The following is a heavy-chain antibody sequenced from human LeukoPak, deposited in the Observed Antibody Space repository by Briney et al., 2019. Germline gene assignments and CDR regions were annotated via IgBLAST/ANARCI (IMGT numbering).Heavy chain of an antibody. V-gene: IGHV3-53*01. J-gene: IGHJ4*02. CDR1: GFTFTNAW. CDR3: ARTINRSFGY. Sequence: GGSLRLSCAASGFTFTNAWMYWVRQAPGRGLEWVSLLYPDGSTSYADSVRGRFTISRDSSKNTLSLQMNSLGVEDTAVYFCARTINRSFGYWGQGTLVTVSS. CDR2: LYPDGST. D-gene: IGHD5-24*01.